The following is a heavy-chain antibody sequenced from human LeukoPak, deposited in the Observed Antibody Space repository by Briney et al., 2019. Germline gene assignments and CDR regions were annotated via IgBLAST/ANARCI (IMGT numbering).Heavy chain of an antibody. D-gene: IGHD4-17*01. V-gene: IGHV3-23*01. CDR2: ISGSGPST. Sequence: GVSLRLSCAASGFTFQNYAMSWVRQAPGKGLEWASSISGSGPSTDYADSVKGRFTISRDKAKNALYLQMNSLRAEDTAVYYCAKATLTTRTPIDYWGQGTLVTVSS. CDR3: AKATLTTRTPIDY. J-gene: IGHJ4*02. CDR1: GFTFQNYA.